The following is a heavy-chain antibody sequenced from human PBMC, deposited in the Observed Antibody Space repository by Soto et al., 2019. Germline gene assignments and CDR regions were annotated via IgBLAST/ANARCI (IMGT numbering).Heavy chain of an antibody. J-gene: IGHJ3*02. CDR2: ISSSSSYI. V-gene: IGHV3-21*01. CDR3: ASIKSRHDAFDI. CDR1: GFTFISYS. Sequence: GGSLRLSCAASGFTFISYSMNWVRQAPGKGLEWVSSISSSSSYIYYADSVKGRFTISRDNAKNSLYLQMNSLRAEDTAVYYCASIKSRHDAFDIWGQGTMVTVSS.